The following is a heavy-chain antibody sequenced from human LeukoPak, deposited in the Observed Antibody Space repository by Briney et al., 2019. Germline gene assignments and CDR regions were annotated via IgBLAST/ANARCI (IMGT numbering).Heavy chain of an antibody. CDR1: RFTFSSYA. CDR2: ISYDGSKK. D-gene: IGHD2-21*02. Sequence: PGGSLILSCAASRFTFSSYAMTWVRQAPGKGLEWVAVISYDGSKKYYADSVKGRFTISRDNSKNTLFLQMNNLRAEDTAVYYCAKDFVTALDYWGQGTLVTVSS. J-gene: IGHJ4*02. CDR3: AKDFVTALDY. V-gene: IGHV3-30*18.